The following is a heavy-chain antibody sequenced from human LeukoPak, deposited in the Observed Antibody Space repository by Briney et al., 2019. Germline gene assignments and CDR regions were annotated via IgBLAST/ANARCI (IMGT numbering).Heavy chain of an antibody. CDR2: IYTTGST. D-gene: IGHD3-10*01. J-gene: IGHJ6*03. CDR1: GDSISLYY. CDR3: ARDLTGDYYMDV. Sequence: SETLSLTCTVSGDSISLYYWSWIRQPAGEGLEWIGRIYTTGSTNYNPSLTSRVTMSIDTSKNQFSLKLSSVTAADTAVYYCARDLTGDYYMDVWGKGTTVTVSS. V-gene: IGHV4-4*07.